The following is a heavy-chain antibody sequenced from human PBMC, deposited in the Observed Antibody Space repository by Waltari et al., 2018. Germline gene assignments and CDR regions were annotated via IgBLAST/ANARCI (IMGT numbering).Heavy chain of an antibody. CDR2: LILFRDVT. Sequence: QVQLVQSEAEVKKPGSSVKVSCRASGGTFSNYAINWVRLAPGQGLEWMGRLILFRDVTKYAGNFQGRVTFTADKSTGTAFMELSSLRSDDTAVYYCARGREPGLVVLPADVWGQGTTVTVAS. D-gene: IGHD2-2*01. CDR1: GGTFSNYA. CDR3: ARGREPGLVVLPADV. J-gene: IGHJ6*02. V-gene: IGHV1-69*09.